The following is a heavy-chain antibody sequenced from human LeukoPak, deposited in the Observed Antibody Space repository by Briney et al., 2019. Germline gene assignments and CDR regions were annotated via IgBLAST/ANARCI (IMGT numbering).Heavy chain of an antibody. V-gene: IGHV3-23*01. CDR3: AKDRFFYDSGSKAN. CDR2: ISGSGDTT. Sequence: PGGSLRLSCAASGFTFSNYAMSWVRQAPGKGLEWVSTISGSGDTTYYADSVKGRFTISRDNAKNSLYLQMNSLRVEDTAFYYCAKDRFFYDSGSKANWGQGTLVTVSS. J-gene: IGHJ4*02. CDR1: GFTFSNYA. D-gene: IGHD3-22*01.